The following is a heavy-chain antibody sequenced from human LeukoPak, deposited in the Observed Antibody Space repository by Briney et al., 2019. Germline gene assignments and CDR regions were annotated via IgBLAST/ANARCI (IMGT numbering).Heavy chain of an antibody. V-gene: IGHV4-61*10. D-gene: IGHD5-12*01. Sequence: PSQTLSLTCTVSGGSISSGSYYWSWIRQPAGKGLEWIGYIYYSGSTNYNPSLKSRVTISVDTSKNQFSLKLSSVIAADTAVYYCARVSGYDWESFFDYWGQGTLVTVSS. CDR2: IYYSGST. CDR3: ARVSGYDWESFFDY. J-gene: IGHJ4*02. CDR1: GGSISSGSYY.